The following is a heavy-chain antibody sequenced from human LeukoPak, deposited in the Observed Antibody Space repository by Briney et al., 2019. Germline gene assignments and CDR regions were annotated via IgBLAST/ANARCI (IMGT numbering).Heavy chain of an antibody. CDR1: GGSISSSSYY. D-gene: IGHD1-26*01. CDR3: ARGWELRPFGDY. J-gene: IGHJ4*02. V-gene: IGHV4-39*07. Sequence: SETLSLTRTVSGGSISSSSYYWGWIRQPPGKGLEWIGSIYYSGSTYYNPSLKSRVTISVDTSKNQFSLKLSSVTAADTAVYYCARGWELRPFGDYWGQGTLVTVSS. CDR2: IYYSGST.